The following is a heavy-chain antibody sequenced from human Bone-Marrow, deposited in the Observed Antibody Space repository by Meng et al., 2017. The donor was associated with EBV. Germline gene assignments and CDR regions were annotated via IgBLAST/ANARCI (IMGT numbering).Heavy chain of an antibody. CDR1: GASISSNNW. Sequence: VQLQEPGPGLGKPSGTLSLTCAGSGASISSNNWWSWVRQPPGKGLEWIGEIYHTGSTNYNPSLKSRVTISVDRSKNQLSLKVRSVTAADTAVYYCARRALAGDVSVYFDYWDQGTLVTVSS. CDR2: IYHTGST. J-gene: IGHJ4*02. D-gene: IGHD2-21*01. CDR3: ARRALAGDVSVYFDY. V-gene: IGHV4-4*02.